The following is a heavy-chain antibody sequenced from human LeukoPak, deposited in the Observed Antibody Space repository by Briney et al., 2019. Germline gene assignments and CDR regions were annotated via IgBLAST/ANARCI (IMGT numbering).Heavy chain of an antibody. V-gene: IGHV1-2*02. CDR2: INPNRVGT. CDR1: GYTFTVYY. Sequence: ASLKVSCKDSGYTFTVYYMHCVREAPGQRLERMGWINPNRVGTNYAWKFQGRVTMTGDTSIRTDYMELSRLRSDDTAVYYCGRGHISFGDLTHMIVVVMDFQHWGQGTLVTVSS. CDR3: GRGHISFGDLTHMIVVVMDFQH. D-gene: IGHD3-22*01. J-gene: IGHJ1*01.